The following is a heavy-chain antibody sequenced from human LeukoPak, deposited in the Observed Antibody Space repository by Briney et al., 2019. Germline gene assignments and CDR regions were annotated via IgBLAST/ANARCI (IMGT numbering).Heavy chain of an antibody. V-gene: IGHV4-4*07. Sequence: SETLSLTCTVSGGSISSYYWSWIRQPAGKGLEWIGCIYSSGSTNYNPSLMSRVTMSVDTSKNQFSLKLSSVTAADTAVYYCARDPAYKNDYGDYGLIWGQGTLVTVSS. CDR1: GGSISSYY. CDR3: ARDPAYKNDYGDYGLI. CDR2: IYSSGST. J-gene: IGHJ4*02. D-gene: IGHD4-17*01.